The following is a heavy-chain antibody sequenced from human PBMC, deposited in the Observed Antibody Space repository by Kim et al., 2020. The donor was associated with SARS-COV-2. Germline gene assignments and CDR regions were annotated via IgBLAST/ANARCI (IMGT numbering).Heavy chain of an antibody. Sequence: GGSTYYPDSVRGRFTISRDTSKNTLYLQMNSLRVEDTAVYYCATGNRKGITWGQGTLVTVSS. J-gene: IGHJ5*02. V-gene: IGHV3-23*01. D-gene: IGHD3-10*01. CDR3: ATGNRKGIT. CDR2: GGST.